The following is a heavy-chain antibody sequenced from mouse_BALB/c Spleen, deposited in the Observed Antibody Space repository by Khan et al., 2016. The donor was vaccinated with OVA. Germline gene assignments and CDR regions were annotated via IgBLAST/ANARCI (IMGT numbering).Heavy chain of an antibody. CDR2: IWSGGST. D-gene: IGHD2-4*01. CDR3: ARNYDYDECLAY. Sequence: QVQLKQSGPGLVQPSQSLSITCTVSGFSLTTYGVHWVRQSPGKGLEWLGVIWSGGSTDYNAAFISRLSISKESSKSQVFFKMNSLQVNDTAIDYWARNYDYDECLAYWGQGTLVTVSA. V-gene: IGHV2-2*02. J-gene: IGHJ3*01. CDR1: GFSLTTYG.